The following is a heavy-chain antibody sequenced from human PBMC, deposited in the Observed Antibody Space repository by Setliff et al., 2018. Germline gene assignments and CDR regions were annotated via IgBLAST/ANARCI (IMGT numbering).Heavy chain of an antibody. CDR2: IWYDGSYD. CDR1: GFTFGHYP. D-gene: IGHD1-26*01. CDR3: ARTLPTYCRDGPCKVGALDI. V-gene: IGHV3-33*08. J-gene: IGHJ3*02. Sequence: PGGSLRLSCAASGFTFGHYPMHWVRQAPGKGLEWVAVIWYDGSYDDYADSVRGRFTISRDNSKNTLYLQINNLRVEDTAVYYCARTLPTYCRDGPCKVGALDIWGQGTMVTVSS.